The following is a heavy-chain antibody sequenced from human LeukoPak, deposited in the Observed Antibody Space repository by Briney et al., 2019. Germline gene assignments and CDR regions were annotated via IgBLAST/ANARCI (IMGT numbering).Heavy chain of an antibody. Sequence: SETLSLTCTVSGGSISSYYWSWIRQPPGKGLEWIGYIYYTGSTNYNPSLKSRVTMSADTSKNQFSLNLSSVPAADTAVYYCASDVGSSTSCPFDYWGQGALVTVSS. CDR2: IYYTGST. J-gene: IGHJ4*02. CDR1: GGSISSYY. CDR3: ASDVGSSTSCPFDY. V-gene: IGHV4-59*01. D-gene: IGHD2-2*01.